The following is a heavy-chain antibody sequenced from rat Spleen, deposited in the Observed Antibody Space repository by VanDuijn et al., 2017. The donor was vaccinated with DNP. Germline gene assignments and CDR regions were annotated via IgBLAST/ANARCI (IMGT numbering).Heavy chain of an antibody. CDR3: ARHPQTTGIPDY. V-gene: IGHV5-19*01. J-gene: IGHJ2*01. D-gene: IGHD1-7*01. Sequence: EVQLVESGGGLVQPGRSLKLSCAASGFTFSNYGMHWIRQAPTKGLEWVASISPSGDSTYYRDSVKGRFTISRDNAKSTLYLQMDSLRSEDTATYYCARHPQTTGIPDYWGQGVMVTVSS. CDR2: ISPSGDST. CDR1: GFTFSNYG.